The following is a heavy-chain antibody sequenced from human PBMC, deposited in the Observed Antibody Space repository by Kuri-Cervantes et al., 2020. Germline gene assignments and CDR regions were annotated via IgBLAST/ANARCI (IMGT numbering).Heavy chain of an antibody. CDR2: MNPNSGNT. CDR1: GYTFTSYD. V-gene: IGHV1-8*01. CDR3: ARGGTYDYIWGSYRNDGFDI. D-gene: IGHD3-16*02. J-gene: IGHJ3*02. Sequence: ASVKVSCKASGYTFTSYDINWVRQATGQGLEWMGWMNPNSGNTGYAQKFQGRVTMTRNTSISTAYMELSSLRSEDTAVYYCARGGTYDYIWGSYRNDGFDIWGQGTMVTVSS.